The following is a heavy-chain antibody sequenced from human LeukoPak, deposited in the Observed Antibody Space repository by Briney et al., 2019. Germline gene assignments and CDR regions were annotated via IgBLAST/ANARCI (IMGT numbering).Heavy chain of an antibody. J-gene: IGHJ4*02. CDR1: GFTVSGNY. CDR2: ISSRSSYI. V-gene: IGHV3-21*01. Sequence: GGSLLLSCAVSGFTVSGNYMNWARQAPGKGLEWVSSISSRSSYIYYADSVKGRFTISRDNAKNSLYLQMNSLRAEDTAVYYCAKLAKYFYGSETYYFFEHWGQGTPVTASS. D-gene: IGHD3-10*01. CDR3: AKLAKYFYGSETYYFFEH.